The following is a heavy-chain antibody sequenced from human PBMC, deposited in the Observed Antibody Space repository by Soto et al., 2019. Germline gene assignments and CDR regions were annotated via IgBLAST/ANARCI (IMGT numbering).Heavy chain of an antibody. J-gene: IGHJ4*02. Sequence: GASVKVSCKASGYTFTSYGISWVRQAPGQGLEWMGWISAYNGNTNYAQKLQGRVTITTDTSTSTAYMELRSLRSEDTAVYYCARSPGYSYGDYWGQGTLVTVSS. V-gene: IGHV1-18*01. CDR1: GYTFTSYG. CDR2: ISAYNGNT. D-gene: IGHD5-18*01. CDR3: ARSPGYSYGDY.